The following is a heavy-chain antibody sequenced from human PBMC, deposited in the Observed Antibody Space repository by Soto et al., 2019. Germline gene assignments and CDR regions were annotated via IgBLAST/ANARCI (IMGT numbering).Heavy chain of an antibody. J-gene: IGHJ3*02. D-gene: IGHD6-13*01. CDR3: ARDTSSSLISAFDI. V-gene: IGHV4-59*01. CDR1: GGSLSSYD. CDR2: IYYTGRT. Sequence: QVQLQESGTGLVKPSETLSLTCSVSGGSLSSYDWNWIRQPPGKGLEWMGYIYYTGRTNYTATLSSRVPISVDTSTIQFTLKMRSVTAADTAVYYCARDTSSSLISAFDIWVQGTMVTVSS.